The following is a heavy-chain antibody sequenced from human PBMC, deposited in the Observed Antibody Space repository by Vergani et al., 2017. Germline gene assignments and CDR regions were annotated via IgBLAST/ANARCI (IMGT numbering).Heavy chain of an antibody. D-gene: IGHD6-13*01. CDR1: GYTLTDYF. CDR3: ARVGNSSNRDCFDC. J-gene: IGHJ4*02. Sequence: QVQLVQSGAEVKKPGASVKVSCKAPGYTLTDYFMHLVRQAPGQGLEWMGWINPNSGGTNYAQKFQGRVTMTRDTSISTAYMELSNLRSDDTAVYYCARVGNSSNRDCFDCWGRRTLVAVSS. V-gene: IGHV1-2*02. CDR2: INPNSGGT.